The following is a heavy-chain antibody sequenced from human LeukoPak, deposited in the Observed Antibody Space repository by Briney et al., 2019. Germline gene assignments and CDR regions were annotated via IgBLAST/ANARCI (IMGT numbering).Heavy chain of an antibody. CDR1: GLTFRNDE. CDR2: ISYDGRNK. J-gene: IGHJ4*02. V-gene: IGHV3-30*18. D-gene: IGHD1-1*01. Sequence: GGSLRLSCAASGLTFRNDEMNWVRQAPGKGLEWVAVISYDGRNKYSADSVKGRFTISRDDSKNMVDLQMNSLRAEDTAVYYCAKDFKSGNFDYWGQGTLVTVSS. CDR3: AKDFKSGNFDY.